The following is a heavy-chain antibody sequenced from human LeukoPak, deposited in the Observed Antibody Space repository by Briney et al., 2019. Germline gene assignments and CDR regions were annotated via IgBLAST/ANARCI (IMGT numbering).Heavy chain of an antibody. CDR1: GGSISSYY. D-gene: IGHD3-22*01. V-gene: IGHV4-59*01. Sequence: SETLSLTCTVSGGSISSYYWSWIRQPPGKGLEWIGYIYYSGSTNYNPSLKSRVTISVDTSKNQFSLKLSSVTAADTAVYYCARAPNYYDSSGYYYYGYWGQGTLVTVSS. CDR3: ARAPNYYDSSGYYYYGY. CDR2: IYYSGST. J-gene: IGHJ4*02.